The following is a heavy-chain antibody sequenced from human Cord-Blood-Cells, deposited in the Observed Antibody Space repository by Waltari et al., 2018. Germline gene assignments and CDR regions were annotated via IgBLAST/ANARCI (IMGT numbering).Heavy chain of an antibody. CDR1: GYTFTGYY. V-gene: IGHV1-2*04. CDR3: ARDYGAAAGSFYYYYGMDV. CDR2: INPNSGGT. D-gene: IGHD6-13*01. Sequence: QVQLVQSGAEVKKPGASVKVSCKASGYTFTGYYMHWVRQAPGQGLEWMGWINPNSGGTNYAKRLQGWVTMTRETSISTAYRELSRLRSDDTAVYYCARDYGAAAGSFYYYYGMDVWGQGTTVTVSS. J-gene: IGHJ6*02.